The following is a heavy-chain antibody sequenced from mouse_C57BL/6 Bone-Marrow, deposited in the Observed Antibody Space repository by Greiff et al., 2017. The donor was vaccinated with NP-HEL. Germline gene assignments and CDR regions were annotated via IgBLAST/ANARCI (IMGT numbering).Heavy chain of an antibody. V-gene: IGHV1-26*01. Sequence: EVQLVDSGPELVKPGASVKISCKASGYTFTDYYMNWVKQSHGKSLEWIGDINPNNGGTSYNQKFKGKATLTVDKSSSTAYMELRSLTSEDSAVYYCATDYFDYWGQGTTLTVSS. CDR3: ATDYFDY. CDR2: INPNNGGT. CDR1: GYTFTDYY. J-gene: IGHJ2*01.